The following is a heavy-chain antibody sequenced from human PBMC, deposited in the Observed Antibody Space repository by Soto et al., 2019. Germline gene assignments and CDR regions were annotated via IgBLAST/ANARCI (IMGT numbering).Heavy chain of an antibody. CDR1: GGSFSSGSCS. CDR2: IYDSGST. Sequence: QVELQESGPGLVKPSQTLSLTCTVSGGSFSSGSCSWSCNRQLPGRGPEWMGYIYDSGSTFYRPSLKSRVNILMDRSKNQFSLVLNSVTAADTAVYYSTGGTIERVSDIWDKGTVVTVST. CDR3: TGGTIERVSDI. J-gene: IGHJ3*02. V-gene: IGHV4-31*06. D-gene: IGHD1-1*01.